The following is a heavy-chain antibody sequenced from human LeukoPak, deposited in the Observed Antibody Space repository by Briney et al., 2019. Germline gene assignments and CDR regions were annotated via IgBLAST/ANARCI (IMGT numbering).Heavy chain of an antibody. CDR2: ISYSGDTI. Sequence: TGGSLRLSCAASEFTFSDYYMSWIRQAPGKGLEWVSYISYSGDTIYYADSVKGRFTVSRDNAKNSLYLQMNSLRAEDTAVYYCARLGIITAAGSNDYWGQGTLVTASS. J-gene: IGHJ4*02. CDR1: EFTFSDYY. CDR3: ARLGIITAAGSNDY. V-gene: IGHV3-11*01. D-gene: IGHD6-13*01.